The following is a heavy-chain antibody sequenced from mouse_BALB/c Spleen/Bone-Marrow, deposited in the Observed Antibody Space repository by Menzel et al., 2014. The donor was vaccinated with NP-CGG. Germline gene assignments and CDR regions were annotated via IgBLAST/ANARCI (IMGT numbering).Heavy chain of an antibody. CDR1: GFNIKDTY. CDR3: ARGGSSYGWYFDV. V-gene: IGHV14-3*02. D-gene: IGHD1-1*01. Sequence: VQLQQPGAELVKPGASVKLSCTASGFNIKDTYMHWVKQRPEQGLEWIGRIDPANGNTKYDPKFQGKATITADTSSNTAYLQLSSLTSEDTAVYCCARGGSSYGWYFDVWSAGTTVTVSS. CDR2: IDPANGNT. J-gene: IGHJ1*01.